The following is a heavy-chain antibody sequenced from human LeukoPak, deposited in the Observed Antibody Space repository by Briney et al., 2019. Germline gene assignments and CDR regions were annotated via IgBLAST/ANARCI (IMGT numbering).Heavy chain of an antibody. J-gene: IGHJ3*01. D-gene: IGHD3-10*01. CDR3: ATSGRSSLAFDV. CDR2: VDPEDAKA. CDR1: GHTFSDYY. V-gene: IGHV1-69-2*01. Sequence: ASVNVSCKSSGHTFSDYYIHWVRQAPGGGLQWLGRVDPEDAKAVYSENLQGRVTITADSFSDSTYMFLSSLTSEDTAFYYCATSGRSSLAFDVWGQGTVVTVSS.